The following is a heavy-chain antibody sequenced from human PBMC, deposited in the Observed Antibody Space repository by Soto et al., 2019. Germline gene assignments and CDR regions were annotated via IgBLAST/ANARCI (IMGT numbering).Heavy chain of an antibody. CDR3: ARGRLWFPYYYMDV. CDR1: GGSISSGGYY. Sequence: QVQLQESGPGLVKPSQTLSLTCTVSGGSISSGGYYWSWIRQHPGKGLEWIGYIYYSGSTYYNPSLKSRVTMSVDTSKNQFSLKLSSVTAADTAVYYCARGRLWFPYYYMDVWGKGTTVTVSS. V-gene: IGHV4-31*03. CDR2: IYYSGST. D-gene: IGHD3-10*01. J-gene: IGHJ6*03.